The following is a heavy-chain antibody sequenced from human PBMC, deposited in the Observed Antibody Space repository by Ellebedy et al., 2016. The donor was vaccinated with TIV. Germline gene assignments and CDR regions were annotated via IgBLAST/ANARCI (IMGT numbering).Heavy chain of an antibody. Sequence: GESLKISCSASGFTFSSYAMHWVRQAPGKGLEYISGIVSNGDSTYYANSVKGRFTISRDNSKNTLYLQMNSLRAEDTAVYYCARDRVATTLDYWGQGTLVTVSS. J-gene: IGHJ4*02. V-gene: IGHV3-64*04. CDR2: IVSNGDST. CDR1: GFTFSSYA. CDR3: ARDRVATTLDY. D-gene: IGHD5-12*01.